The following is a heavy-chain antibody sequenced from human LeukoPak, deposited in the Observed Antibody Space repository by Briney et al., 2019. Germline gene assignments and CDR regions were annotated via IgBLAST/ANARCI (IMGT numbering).Heavy chain of an antibody. Sequence: SEALSLTCTVSGGSISSSSYYWGWIRQPPGKGLEWIGSIYYSGSTYYNPSLKSRVTISVDTSKNQFSLKLSSVTAADTAVYYCARVPMATIAFDYWGQGTLVTVSS. CDR3: ARVPMATIAFDY. V-gene: IGHV4-39*07. J-gene: IGHJ4*02. D-gene: IGHD5-24*01. CDR2: IYYSGST. CDR1: GGSISSSSYY.